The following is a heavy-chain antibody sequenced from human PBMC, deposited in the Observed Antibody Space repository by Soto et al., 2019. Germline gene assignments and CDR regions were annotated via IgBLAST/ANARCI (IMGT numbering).Heavy chain of an antibody. CDR3: AREGGYYDTSGYYGAYFYYGMDV. CDR1: GFTFSSYE. D-gene: IGHD3-22*01. CDR2: ISSSGSTI. J-gene: IGHJ6*02. Sequence: GGSLRLSCAASGFTFSSYEMNWVRQAPGKGLEWVSYISSSGSTIHYADSVKGRFTITRDNVDNSLSLQMNSPRVEDTAVYYCAREGGYYDTSGYYGAYFYYGMDVWGQGTTVTVSS. V-gene: IGHV3-48*03.